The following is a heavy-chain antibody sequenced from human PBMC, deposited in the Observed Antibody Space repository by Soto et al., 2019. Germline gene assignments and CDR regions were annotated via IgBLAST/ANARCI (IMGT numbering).Heavy chain of an antibody. Sequence: QVQVVQSGVEVRRPGSSVKVSCKASGDTFKNCAISWVRQAPGQGLEWMGGIIPLFGTTDFAQRFQGRLTITTDESTTTDYMELSRLRSEATATHYCAAELGFGKLSVVWGQGTTVIVSS. CDR2: IIPLFGTT. CDR3: AAELGFGKLSVV. CDR1: GDTFKNCA. V-gene: IGHV1-69*01. J-gene: IGHJ6*02. D-gene: IGHD3-10*01.